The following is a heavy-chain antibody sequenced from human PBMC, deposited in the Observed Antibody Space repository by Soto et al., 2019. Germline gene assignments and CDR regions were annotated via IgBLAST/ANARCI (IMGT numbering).Heavy chain of an antibody. J-gene: IGHJ4*02. CDR1: GGSISSYY. Sequence: QVQLQESGPGLVKPSETLSLTCTVSGGSISSYYWSWIRQPPGKGLEWIGYIYYSGSTNYNPSLKSRVTISVDTSKNQFSRKLSSVTAADTAVYYCARHSWFGDSRRAFDYWGQGTLVTVSS. CDR3: ARHSWFGDSRRAFDY. D-gene: IGHD3-10*01. V-gene: IGHV4-59*08. CDR2: IYYSGST.